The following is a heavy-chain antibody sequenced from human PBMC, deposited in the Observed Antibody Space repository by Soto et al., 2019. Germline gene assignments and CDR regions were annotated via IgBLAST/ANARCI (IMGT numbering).Heavy chain of an antibody. V-gene: IGHV5-51*01. CDR1: GYSFASHW. Sequence: GESLKISCQGSGYSFASHWVAWVRQMPEKGLGWIGTIYPGDSDTKYSSAFRGHVTISADTSVSTAYLQWRSLEATDSAIYYCARYSGSYWHYLDFWGQGTLVTVSS. J-gene: IGHJ4*02. D-gene: IGHD1-26*01. CDR3: ARYSGSYWHYLDF. CDR2: IYPGDSDT.